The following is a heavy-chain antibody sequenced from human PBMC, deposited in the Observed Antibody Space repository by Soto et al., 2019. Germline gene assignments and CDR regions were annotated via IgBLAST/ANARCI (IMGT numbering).Heavy chain of an antibody. CDR3: ATYYDSSGFLFAFDI. D-gene: IGHD3-22*01. V-gene: IGHV1-24*01. CDR2: FDPEDGET. CDR1: GYTLTELS. Sequence: ASVKVSCKVSGYTLTELSMHWVRQAPGKGLEWMGGFDPEDGETIYAQKFQGRVTMTEDTSTDTAYMELSSLRSEDTAGYYCATYYDSSGFLFAFDIWGQGTMVTVSS. J-gene: IGHJ3*02.